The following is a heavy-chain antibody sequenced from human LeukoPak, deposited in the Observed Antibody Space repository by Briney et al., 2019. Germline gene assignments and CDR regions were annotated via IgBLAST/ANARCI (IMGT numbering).Heavy chain of an antibody. Sequence: GASVKVSCKASGGTFSTFGLSWVRQAPGQGLECLGRIIPALGTVNYAKEFQGRLTITADKFTSTAYMKLSSLRSEDTAVYYCARVADHYNYGMDVWGQGTTVIVSS. J-gene: IGHJ6*02. CDR2: IIPALGTV. V-gene: IGHV1-69*04. CDR3: ARVADHYNYGMDV. CDR1: GGTFSTFG.